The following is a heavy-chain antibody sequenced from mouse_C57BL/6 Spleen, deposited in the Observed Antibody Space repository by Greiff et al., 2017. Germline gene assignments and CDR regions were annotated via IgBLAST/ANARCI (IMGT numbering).Heavy chain of an antibody. D-gene: IGHD1-1*01. Sequence: QVQLKESGAELARPGASVKLSCKASGYTFTSYGISWVKQRPGQGLEWIGEIYPRSGNTYYNEKFKGKATLTADTSSSTAYMELRSLTSEDSAVYYCAREVTTVVPSVDDWGQGTTLTVSS. V-gene: IGHV1-81*01. CDR1: GYTFTSYG. CDR3: AREVTTVVPSVDD. CDR2: IYPRSGNT. J-gene: IGHJ2*01.